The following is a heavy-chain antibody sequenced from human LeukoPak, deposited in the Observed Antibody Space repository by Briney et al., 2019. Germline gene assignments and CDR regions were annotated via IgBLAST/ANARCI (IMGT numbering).Heavy chain of an antibody. J-gene: IGHJ6*03. CDR3: ARFGYSSSWLETYYYYYYMDV. Sequence: ASVKVSCKASGYTFTSYGISWVRQAPGQGLEWMGWISAYNGNTNYAQKLQGRVTMTTDTSTSTAYMELRSLRSDDTAVYHCARFGYSSSWLETYYYYYYMDVWGKGTTVTVSS. CDR2: ISAYNGNT. V-gene: IGHV1-18*01. CDR1: GYTFTSYG. D-gene: IGHD6-13*01.